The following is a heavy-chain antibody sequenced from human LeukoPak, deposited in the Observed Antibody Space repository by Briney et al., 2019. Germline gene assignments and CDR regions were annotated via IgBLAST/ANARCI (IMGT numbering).Heavy chain of an antibody. D-gene: IGHD1-26*01. CDR3: AKYQISSGTYCFDY. CDR2: ITVSGDVT. CDR1: GFSISTNA. Sequence: GGSLRLSCAASGFSISTNAMTWVRQAPGKGLEWVSSITVSGDVTYYADSVKGRFTISRDNSKNILYLQMNSLRAEDTALYYCAKYQISSGTYCFDYWGQGTLVTVSS. J-gene: IGHJ4*02. V-gene: IGHV3-23*01.